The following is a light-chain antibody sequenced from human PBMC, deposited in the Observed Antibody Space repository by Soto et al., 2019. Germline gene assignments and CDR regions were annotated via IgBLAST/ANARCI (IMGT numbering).Light chain of an antibody. V-gene: IGLV2-14*01. Sequence: QSALTQPASVSGSPGQSITISCTGTSSDVGGYGYVSWYQQHPGKAPKLIIYEVSNRPSGVSNRFSGSKSGNTASLTISGLQAEDEADYYCNAYTSNAKGVFGTGTKLTVL. J-gene: IGLJ1*01. CDR1: SSDVGGYGY. CDR3: NAYTSNAKGV. CDR2: EVS.